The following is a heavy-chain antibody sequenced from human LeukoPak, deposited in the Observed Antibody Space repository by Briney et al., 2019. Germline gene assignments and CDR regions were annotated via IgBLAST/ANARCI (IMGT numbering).Heavy chain of an antibody. CDR2: INPNSGGT. CDR1: GYTFTGYY. J-gene: IGHJ4*02. V-gene: IGHV1-2*02. Sequence: ASVKVSCKASGYTFTGYYMHWVRQAPGQGLEWMGWINPNSGGTNYAQKFQGRVTMTRDTSISTAYMELSRLRSDDTAVYYCARGGTCSSTSCYGDFFDYWGQGTLVTVS. D-gene: IGHD2-2*01. CDR3: ARGGTCSSTSCYGDFFDY.